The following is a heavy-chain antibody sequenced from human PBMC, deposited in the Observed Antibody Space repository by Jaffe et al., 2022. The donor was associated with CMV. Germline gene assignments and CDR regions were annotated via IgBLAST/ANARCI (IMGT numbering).Heavy chain of an antibody. CDR1: GFTFSSYV. V-gene: IGHV3-23*01. J-gene: IGHJ4*02. D-gene: IGHD6-19*01. CDR2: ISGSGDST. CDR3: ARNSAVAGGILDY. Sequence: EVQLLESGGGLVQPGGSLRLSCAASGFTFSSYVLCWVRQAPGQGLKWVSAISGSGDSTYYADSVKGRFTISRDNSKNTLYLQMNNVRAEDTAVYYCARNSAVAGGILDYWGQGTLVPVSS.